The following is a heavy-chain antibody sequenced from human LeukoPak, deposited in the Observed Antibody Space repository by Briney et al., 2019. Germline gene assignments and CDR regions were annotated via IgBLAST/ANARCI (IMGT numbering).Heavy chain of an antibody. CDR3: AKGSGWEQSYYYYYMDV. CDR2: IFGGGDTT. J-gene: IGHJ6*03. D-gene: IGHD1-26*01. V-gene: IGHV3-23*01. CDR1: GFPFSSYA. Sequence: GGSLRLSCAASGFPFSSYAMNWVRQAPGEGLEWGLIIFGGGDTTYYAHSVKGPFTAARDNSKNTLYLQMNSLRAEDTAVYYCAKGSGWEQSYYYYYMDVWGKGTTVTISS.